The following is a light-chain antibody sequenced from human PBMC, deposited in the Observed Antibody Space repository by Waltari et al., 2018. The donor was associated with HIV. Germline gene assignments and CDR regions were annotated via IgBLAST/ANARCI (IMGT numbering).Light chain of an antibody. J-gene: IGLJ2*01. CDR3: NSRDSSGNHP. Sequence: SSELTQDPAVSVALGQTVRITCQGDSLRRYHPSWYQQKPGQAPVLVIYGKNNRPSGSPERFSGSRSGNTASLTITGAQAEDEADYYGNSRDSSGNHPFGGGTKLTVL. CDR1: SLRRYH. CDR2: GKN. V-gene: IGLV3-19*01.